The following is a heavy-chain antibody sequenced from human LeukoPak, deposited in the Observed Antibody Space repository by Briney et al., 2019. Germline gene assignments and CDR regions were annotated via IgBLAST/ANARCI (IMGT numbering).Heavy chain of an antibody. CDR3: AKEGMVRGVIYYYYMDV. CDR1: GFTFSSYW. Sequence: GGSLRLSCAASGFTFSSYWIHWVRQAPGKGLVWVSRINSEGSSTSYADSVKGRFTISRDNAKNTLYLQMNSLRAEDTAVYYCAKEGMVRGVIYYYYMDVWGKGTTVTISS. D-gene: IGHD3-10*01. V-gene: IGHV3-74*01. CDR2: INSEGSST. J-gene: IGHJ6*03.